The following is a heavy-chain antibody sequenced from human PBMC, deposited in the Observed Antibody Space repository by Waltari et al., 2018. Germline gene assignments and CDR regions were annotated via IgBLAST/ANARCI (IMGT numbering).Heavy chain of an antibody. V-gene: IGHV4-38-2*01. D-gene: IGHD1-26*01. CDR1: GDSISSGFY. CDR3: ARATCSHGGCSMYYFYYYMDV. J-gene: IGHJ6*03. CDR2: VYHSGTS. Sequence: QVQLRESGPGLVKSSETLTLTCDVSGDSISSGFYWAWIRQPPGTGPEWIGSVYHSGTSFYNPSLKSRVTMSVDTSKKHFSLSLTSVTAADTAVYYCARATCSHGGCSMYYFYYYMDVWGKGITVTVSS.